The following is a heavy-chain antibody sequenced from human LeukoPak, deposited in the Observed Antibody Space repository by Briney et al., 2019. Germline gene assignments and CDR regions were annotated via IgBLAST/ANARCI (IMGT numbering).Heavy chain of an antibody. V-gene: IGHV4-59*01. J-gene: IGHJ5*02. CDR2: IYYSGST. CDR1: GGSISNKY. D-gene: IGHD3-9*01. CDR3: ARDAGSPYYDILTGYYMNSWFDP. Sequence: SETLSLTCTVSGGSISNKYWSWIRQPPGKGLEWIGYIYYSGSTNYNPSLKSRVTILVDTSKNQFSLKLSSVTAADTAVYFCARDAGSPYYDILTGYYMNSWFDPWGQGTLVTVSS.